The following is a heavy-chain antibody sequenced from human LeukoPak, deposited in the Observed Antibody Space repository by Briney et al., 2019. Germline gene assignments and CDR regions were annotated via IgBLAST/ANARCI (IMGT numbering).Heavy chain of an antibody. J-gene: IGHJ4*02. Sequence: PGGSLRLSCAASGFTFSSYAMHWVRQAPGKGLEWVAVISYDGSNKYYADSVKGRFTISRDNSKNTLYLQMNSLRAEDTAVYYCARGESYDYVWGSYRHPFDYWGQGTLVTVSS. CDR1: GFTFSSYA. CDR3: ARGESYDYVWGSYRHPFDY. CDR2: ISYDGSNK. D-gene: IGHD3-16*02. V-gene: IGHV3-30*04.